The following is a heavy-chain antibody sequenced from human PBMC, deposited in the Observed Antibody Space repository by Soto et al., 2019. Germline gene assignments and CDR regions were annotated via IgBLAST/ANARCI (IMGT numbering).Heavy chain of an antibody. V-gene: IGHV1-69*13. CDR2: IIPIFGTA. CDR3: ARGSIAARPGPFDY. D-gene: IGHD6-6*01. J-gene: IGHJ4*02. Sequence: GASVKVSCKASGGTFSSYAISWVRQAPGQGLERMGGIIPIFGTANYAQKFQGRVTITADESTSTAYMELSSLRSEDTAVYYCARGSIAARPGPFDYWGQGTLVTVSS. CDR1: GGTFSSYA.